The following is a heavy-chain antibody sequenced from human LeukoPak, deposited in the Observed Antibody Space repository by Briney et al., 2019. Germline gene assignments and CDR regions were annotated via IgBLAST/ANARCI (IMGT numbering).Heavy chain of an antibody. J-gene: IGHJ5*02. Sequence: SETLSLTCTVSGGSISSGIYYWSWIRQPAGKGLEWIGRIHTSGSTNYNPSLKSRVTISVDTSKNQFSLKLSSVTAADTAVYYCARTGYSYGYWWFDPWGQGTLVTVSS. CDR1: GGSISSGIYY. CDR2: IHTSGST. D-gene: IGHD5-18*01. CDR3: ARTGYSYGYWWFDP. V-gene: IGHV4-61*02.